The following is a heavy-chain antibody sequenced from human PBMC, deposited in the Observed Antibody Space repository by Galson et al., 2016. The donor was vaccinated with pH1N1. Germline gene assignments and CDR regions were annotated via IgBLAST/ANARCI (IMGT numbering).Heavy chain of an antibody. V-gene: IGHV6-1*01. Sequence: CAISGDSVSSTNCAWDWIRQSPSRGLEWLGRTYYRYKWYNDYAVSVQSRITINPDTSKNQLSLHLNSVTPEDTAVYYCARDRGSTLFHNYGMDVWGQGTTVIVSS. D-gene: IGHD3-10*01. CDR2: TYYRYKWYN. J-gene: IGHJ6*02. CDR3: ARDRGSTLFHNYGMDV. CDR1: GDSVSSTNCA.